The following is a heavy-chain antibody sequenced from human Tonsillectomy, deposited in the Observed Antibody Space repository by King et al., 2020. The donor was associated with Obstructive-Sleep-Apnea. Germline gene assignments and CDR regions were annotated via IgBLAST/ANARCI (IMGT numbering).Heavy chain of an antibody. CDR3: ARSDIVVVVSATKSSNWFDP. CDR2: INHMGST. D-gene: IGHD2-15*01. J-gene: IGHJ5*02. V-gene: IGHV4-34*01. CDR1: GGSFSGYY. Sequence: QVQLQQWGAGLLKPSETLSLTCAVYGGSFSGYYWTWVRQPPAKGLEWIGEINHMGSTNYNPSLKGRVTISVDTSQNQFSLNLNSVTAADTAVYYCARSDIVVVVSATKSSNWFDPWGQGTLVTVSS.